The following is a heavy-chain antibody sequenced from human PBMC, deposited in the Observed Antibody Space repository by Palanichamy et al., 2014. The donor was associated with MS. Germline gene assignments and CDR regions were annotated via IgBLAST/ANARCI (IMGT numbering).Heavy chain of an antibody. D-gene: IGHD3-10*01. Sequence: QVQLQESGPGLVKPSETLSLTCTVSGGSISPYYWSWIRQPPGKGLEWIGYIYYTGSTNYNPSLNSRVTISVDTSKNQFSLKLRSVTAADTAVYYCAKELTSGSYSLWGQGTLVTVSS. CDR2: IYYTGST. CDR3: AKELTSGSYSL. J-gene: IGHJ4*02. V-gene: IGHV4-59*01. CDR1: GGSISPYY.